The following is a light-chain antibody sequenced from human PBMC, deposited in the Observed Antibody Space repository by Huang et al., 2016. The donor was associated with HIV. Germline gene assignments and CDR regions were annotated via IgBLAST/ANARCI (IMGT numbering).Light chain of an antibody. J-gene: IGKJ2*01. Sequence: EIVLTQSPGTLSLSPGERATLSCRASQSISSTFLACYQQKPGRAPRLLSYGASSRATGIEDRFGGSGSGTDVTLTISRLEPEDFAVYYCQQYGSSPPYTFGQGTKLEIK. V-gene: IGKV3-20*01. CDR1: QSISSTF. CDR3: QQYGSSPPYT. CDR2: GAS.